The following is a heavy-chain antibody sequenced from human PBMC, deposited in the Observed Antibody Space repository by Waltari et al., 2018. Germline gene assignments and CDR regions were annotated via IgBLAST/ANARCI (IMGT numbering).Heavy chain of an antibody. V-gene: IGHV3-74*01. CDR3: ARSNNFAFDY. J-gene: IGHJ4*02. D-gene: IGHD1-20*01. CDR2: IKGDGSNI. Sequence: EVQLVESGGYLVQPGGSLRLSGAASGFTFSKYWIHWVRQTPGKGLEWVSHIKGDGSNIKYADSVKGRFTVSSDNAKNTVYLQISSLRAEDTAVYYCARSNNFAFDYWGQGTLVTVSS. CDR1: GFTFSKYW.